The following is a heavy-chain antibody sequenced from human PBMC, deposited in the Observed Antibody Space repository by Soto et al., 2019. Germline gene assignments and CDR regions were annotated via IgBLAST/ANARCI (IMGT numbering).Heavy chain of an antibody. CDR1: GFTFSDYW. CDR3: VKDGGYCSSTTCYSPRNHYFDS. V-gene: IGHV3-7*03. Sequence: GGSLRLSCAASGFTFSDYWMSWVRQAPGKGPEWVANIKFDGSEKQYVDSVKGRFSISRDNSRNSLFLQMNSLRAGDTAVYYCVKDGGYCSSTTCYSPRNHYFDSWGQGTLVTVSS. J-gene: IGHJ4*02. CDR2: IKFDGSEK. D-gene: IGHD2-2*01.